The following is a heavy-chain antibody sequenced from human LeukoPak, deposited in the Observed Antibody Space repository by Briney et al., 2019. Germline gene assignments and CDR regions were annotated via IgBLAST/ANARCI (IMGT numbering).Heavy chain of an antibody. Sequence: GGSLRLSCAASGCTFSNAWMSWVRQAPGKGLEWVGRIKSKTDFGTRDFAAPVKGRFTISRDDSKNTLYLQMSSLKTEDTAVYYCSAGVGFSDFDYWGQGTLVTVSS. D-gene: IGHD2-15*01. V-gene: IGHV3-15*01. CDR2: IKSKTDFGTR. J-gene: IGHJ4*02. CDR1: GCTFSNAW. CDR3: SAGVGFSDFDY.